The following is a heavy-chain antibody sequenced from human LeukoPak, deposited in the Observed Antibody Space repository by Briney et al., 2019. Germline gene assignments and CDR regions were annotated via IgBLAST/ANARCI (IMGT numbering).Heavy chain of an antibody. J-gene: IGHJ4*02. Sequence: GGSLRLSCAASGFTVSSYWMGWVRHVPRRGLGWVAYIMQDGSEKYYVDSVKGRFTISRDNAKNSLYLQMNSLRGEDTAVYYCARDKGDYDTSGSLFVFGGQGTLVTVSS. V-gene: IGHV3-7*03. CDR1: GFTVSSYW. CDR3: ARDKGDYDTSGSLFVF. D-gene: IGHD3-22*01. CDR2: IMQDGSEK.